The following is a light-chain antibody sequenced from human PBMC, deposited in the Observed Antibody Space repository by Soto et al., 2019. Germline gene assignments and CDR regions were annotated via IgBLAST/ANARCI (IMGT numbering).Light chain of an antibody. CDR3: QLYSGYSEA. Sequence: IQMSQSPSTLSGSVGDRVTITCRASQTISSWLAWYQQKPGKAPKLLIYKASTLKSGVPSRFSGSRSGTEFSLTISSLQPDDFATYYSQLYSGYSEAFGQGTKVDIK. CDR1: QTISSW. CDR2: KAS. J-gene: IGKJ1*01. V-gene: IGKV1-5*03.